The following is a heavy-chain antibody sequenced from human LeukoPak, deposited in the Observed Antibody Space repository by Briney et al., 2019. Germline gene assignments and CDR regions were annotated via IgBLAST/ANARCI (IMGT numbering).Heavy chain of an antibody. V-gene: IGHV3-23*01. Sequence: PGGSLRLSCAASGFTFYSYAMTWVRQAPGKGLEWVSAISGSGGSTYYAASVKGRFTISRDNSKNTLYLQMSTLRAEDTALYYCAKYNSDWYDDYWGQGTLVTVSS. CDR2: ISGSGGST. CDR1: GFTFYSYA. CDR3: AKYNSDWYDDY. D-gene: IGHD6-19*01. J-gene: IGHJ4*02.